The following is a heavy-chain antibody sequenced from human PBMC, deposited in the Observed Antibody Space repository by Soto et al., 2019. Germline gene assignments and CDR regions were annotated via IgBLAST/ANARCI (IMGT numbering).Heavy chain of an antibody. V-gene: IGHV1-3*05. Sequence: QVQLVQSGAEEKKPGASVKVSCKASGYTFTSYAMHWVRQAPGQRLEWMGWINAGNGNTKYSQKFQGRVTITRDPSASTAYMELSSLRSQDTAVYYCARVSDNWNEDVWGQGTTVTVSS. CDR1: GYTFTSYA. CDR2: INAGNGNT. CDR3: ARVSDNWNEDV. J-gene: IGHJ6*02. D-gene: IGHD1-1*01.